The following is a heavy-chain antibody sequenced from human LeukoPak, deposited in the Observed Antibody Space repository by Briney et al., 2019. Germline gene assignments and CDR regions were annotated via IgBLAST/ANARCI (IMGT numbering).Heavy chain of an antibody. CDR1: GYTFTSYG. CDR2: INPNSGGT. V-gene: IGHV1-2*02. Sequence: GASVKVSCKASGYTFTSYGISWVRQAPGQGLEWMGWINPNSGGTNYAQKFQGRVTMTRDTSISTAYMELSRLRSDDTAVYYCARGGMAGTYNWFDPWGQGTLVTVSS. CDR3: ARGGMAGTYNWFDP. D-gene: IGHD2-8*01. J-gene: IGHJ5*02.